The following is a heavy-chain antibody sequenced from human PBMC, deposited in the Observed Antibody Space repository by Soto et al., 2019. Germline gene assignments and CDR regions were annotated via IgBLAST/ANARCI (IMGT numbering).Heavy chain of an antibody. V-gene: IGHV2-5*02. J-gene: IGHJ6*02. CDR1: GFSLTTSGVG. D-gene: IGHD2-21*02. Sequence: QITLKESGPPLVKPTQTLTLTCTVSGFSLTTSGVGVGWIRQPPGKALEWLAVIYWDDDKRYSPSLQSRLPLXRXTSKNQVVLTMTHMDPVDTGTYDCARRRSSVTGMDVWGQGTTVTVSS. CDR2: IYWDDDK. CDR3: ARRRSSVTGMDV.